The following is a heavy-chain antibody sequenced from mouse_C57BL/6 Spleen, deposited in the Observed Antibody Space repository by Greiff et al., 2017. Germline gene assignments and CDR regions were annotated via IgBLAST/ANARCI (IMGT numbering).Heavy chain of an antibody. CDR2: IDPSDSYT. V-gene: IGHV1-69*01. CDR3: ARCYDGYLYAMDY. D-gene: IGHD2-3*01. CDR1: GYTFTSYW. J-gene: IGHJ4*01. Sequence: QVQLQQPGAELVMPGASVKLSCKASGYTFTSYWMHWVKQRPGQGLEWSGEIDPSDSYTNYNQKFKGKSTLTVDKSSSTAYMQLSSLTSEDSAVYYCARCYDGYLYAMDYWGQGTSVTVSS.